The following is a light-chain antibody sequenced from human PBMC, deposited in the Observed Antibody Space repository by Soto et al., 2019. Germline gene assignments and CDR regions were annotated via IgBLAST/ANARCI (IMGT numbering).Light chain of an antibody. V-gene: IGKV3-11*01. Sequence: EIVLTQSAATLSLSPGERATLSCRASQSVSNYLAWFQQKPGQAPRLLINDASNRATGIPARFSGSGSGTDFTLTISSLEPEDFALYYCQHRSSWPPITFGQGTRLEIK. J-gene: IGKJ5*01. CDR3: QHRSSWPPIT. CDR2: DAS. CDR1: QSVSNY.